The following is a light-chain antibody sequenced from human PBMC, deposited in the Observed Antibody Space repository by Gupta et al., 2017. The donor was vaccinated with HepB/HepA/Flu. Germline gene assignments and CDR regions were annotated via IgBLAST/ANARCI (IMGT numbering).Light chain of an antibody. CDR2: DVN. CDR1: SSDVGAYDF. J-gene: IGLJ3*02. CDR3: SSYTTRGTWV. V-gene: IGLV2-14*04. Sequence: GTSSDVGAYDFVSWFQQHPGKAPKLIIYDVNNRPSGVSYRFSGSKSGNTASLTISGLQAEDEADYYCSSYTTRGTWVFGGGTMVTVL.